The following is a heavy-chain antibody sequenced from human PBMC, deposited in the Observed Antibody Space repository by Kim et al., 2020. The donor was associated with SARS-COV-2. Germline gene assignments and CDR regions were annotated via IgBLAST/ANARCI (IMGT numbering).Heavy chain of an antibody. CDR3: VLGSGSYYKDAFDI. V-gene: IGHV4-31*03. J-gene: IGHJ3*02. CDR1: GGSLSSGGYY. CDR2: IYYSGST. D-gene: IGHD3-10*01. Sequence: SETLSLTCTVSGGSLSSGGYYWTWIRQHPGKGLEWIGYIYYSGSTYYNPSLKSRVTISVDTSKNQFSLKLSSVTAADTAVYYCVLGSGSYYKDAFDIWAKGQWSPSLQ.